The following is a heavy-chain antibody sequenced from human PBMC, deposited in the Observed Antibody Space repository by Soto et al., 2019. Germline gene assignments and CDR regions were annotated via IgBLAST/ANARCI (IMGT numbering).Heavy chain of an antibody. Sequence: QVQLQESGPGLVKPSETLSLTCTVSGGSVSSTSYYWSWIRQPPGKGLEWIGYIHYSGSTNYNPSIKSRVTISVDTSKNQFSLKLSSVTDADTDVFYCVSAWEPLYFDYWGQGTLVTVSS. CDR3: VSAWEPLYFDY. V-gene: IGHV4-61*01. CDR1: GGSVSSTSYY. J-gene: IGHJ4*02. D-gene: IGHD1-26*01. CDR2: IHYSGST.